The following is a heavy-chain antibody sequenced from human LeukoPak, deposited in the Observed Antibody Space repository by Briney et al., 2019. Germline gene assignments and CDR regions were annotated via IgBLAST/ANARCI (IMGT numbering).Heavy chain of an antibody. Sequence: ASVKVSCKASGYTFTGYYMHWVRQAPGQGLEWMGWINPNSGGTNYAQKFQGRVTMTRDTSISTAYMELSRLRSDDTAVYYCAREQQVRHNWFDPWGQGTLVTVSS. V-gene: IGHV1-2*02. D-gene: IGHD6-13*01. CDR1: GYTFTGYY. J-gene: IGHJ5*02. CDR3: AREQQVRHNWFDP. CDR2: INPNSGGT.